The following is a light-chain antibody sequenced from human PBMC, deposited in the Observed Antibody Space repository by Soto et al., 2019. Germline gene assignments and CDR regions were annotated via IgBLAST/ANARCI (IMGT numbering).Light chain of an antibody. CDR2: EVS. J-gene: IGLJ1*01. CDR1: SSDVGSYNR. Sequence: QSALTQPPSVSGSPGQSVTISCTGTSSDVGSYNRVSWYQQPPGTAPKLMIYEVSNRPSGVPDRFSGSKSGNTTSLTISGLQAEDEGDYYCCSYTSGNHYVFGTGTKVTVL. CDR3: CSYTSGNHYV. V-gene: IGLV2-18*02.